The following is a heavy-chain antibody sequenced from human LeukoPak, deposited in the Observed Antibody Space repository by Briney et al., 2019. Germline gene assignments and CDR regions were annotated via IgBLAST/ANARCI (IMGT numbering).Heavy chain of an antibody. Sequence: GGSLRLSCAASGFTFSSYAMSWVRQAPGKGLEWVSAISGRGDTIFYADSLRGRFTVSRDNSKNTLYLQMNSLRAEDTAVYCCAKATMATTYFDYWGQGTLVTVSS. CDR3: AKATMATTYFDY. CDR1: GFTFSSYA. CDR2: ISGRGDTI. J-gene: IGHJ4*02. D-gene: IGHD5-24*01. V-gene: IGHV3-23*01.